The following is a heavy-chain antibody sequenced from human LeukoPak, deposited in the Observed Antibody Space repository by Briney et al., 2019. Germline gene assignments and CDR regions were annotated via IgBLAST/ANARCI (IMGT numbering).Heavy chain of an antibody. Sequence: GGSLRLSCAASGFTFSNAWMSWVRQAPGKGLEWVGRIKSKTDGGATDYAAPVKGRFTISRDDSKNTLYLQINSLMTADTAVYYCTTGSVTTLAYWGQGTLVTVSS. D-gene: IGHD4-17*01. V-gene: IGHV3-15*01. J-gene: IGHJ4*02. CDR1: GFTFSNAW. CDR3: TTGSVTTLAY. CDR2: IKSKTDGGAT.